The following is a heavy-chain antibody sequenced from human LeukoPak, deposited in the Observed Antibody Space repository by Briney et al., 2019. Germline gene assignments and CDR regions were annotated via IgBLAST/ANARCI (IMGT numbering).Heavy chain of an antibody. CDR3: ARAYDSSSGGGFDY. Sequence: SETLSLTCAVYGGSFSGYYWSWIRQPPGKGLEWIGEINHSGSTNYNPSLKSRVTISVDTSKNQFPLKLSSVTAADTAVYYCARAYDSSSGGGFDYWGQGTLVTVSS. V-gene: IGHV4-34*01. J-gene: IGHJ4*02. D-gene: IGHD2-15*01. CDR2: INHSGST. CDR1: GGSFSGYY.